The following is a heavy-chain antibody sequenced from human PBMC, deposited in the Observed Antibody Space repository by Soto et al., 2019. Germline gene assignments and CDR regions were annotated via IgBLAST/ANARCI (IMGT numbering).Heavy chain of an antibody. V-gene: IGHV1-18*04. Sequence: GASVKVSCKASGCTFTSYGISWVRQAPGQGLEWMGWISAYNGNTNYAQKLQGRVTMTTDTSTSTAYMELRSLRSDDTAVYYCARDIRDSSGYYQTYYYYGMDVWGQGTTVTVS. D-gene: IGHD3-22*01. CDR1: GCTFTSYG. CDR3: ARDIRDSSGYYQTYYYYGMDV. J-gene: IGHJ6*02. CDR2: ISAYNGNT.